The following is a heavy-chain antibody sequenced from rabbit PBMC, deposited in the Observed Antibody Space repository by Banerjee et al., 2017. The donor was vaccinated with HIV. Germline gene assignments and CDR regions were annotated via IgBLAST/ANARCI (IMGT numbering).Heavy chain of an antibody. CDR3: ARDGASGYNFNL. D-gene: IGHD1-1*01. V-gene: IGHV1S45*01. Sequence: QEQLEESGGDLVKPEGSLTLTCTASGFSFSSTYYMCWVRQAPGKGLEWIACINTSSGDTVYATWAKGRFTISRTSSTTVALQMTSLTAADTATYFCARDGASGYNFNLWGPGTLVTVS. J-gene: IGHJ4*01. CDR1: GFSFSSTYY. CDR2: INTSSGDT.